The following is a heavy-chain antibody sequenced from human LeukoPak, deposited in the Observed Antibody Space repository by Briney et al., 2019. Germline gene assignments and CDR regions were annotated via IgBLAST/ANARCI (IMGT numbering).Heavy chain of an antibody. CDR3: ARDRDGLLDY. Sequence: SETLSLTCAVYGGSFSGYYWSWIRQPPGKGLEWIGEINHSGSTNYNPSLKSRVTISVDTSKNQFSLKLSSVTAADTAVYYCARDRDGLLDYWGQGTLVTVSS. D-gene: IGHD5-12*01. J-gene: IGHJ4*02. CDR2: INHSGST. CDR1: GGSFSGYY. V-gene: IGHV4-34*01.